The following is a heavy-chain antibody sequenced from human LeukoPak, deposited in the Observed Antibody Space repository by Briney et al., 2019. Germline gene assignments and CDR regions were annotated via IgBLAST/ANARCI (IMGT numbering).Heavy chain of an antibody. CDR3: ARAVTTAPYYYYMDV. Sequence: ASVKVSCKASGGTFSSYAISWVRQAPGQGLEWMGGIIPIFGTANYAQKFQGRVTITADESTSTAYMELSSLRSEDTAVYYCARAVTTAPYYYYMDVWGKGTTVTISS. CDR1: GGTFSSYA. V-gene: IGHV1-69*13. J-gene: IGHJ6*03. CDR2: IIPIFGTA. D-gene: IGHD4-17*01.